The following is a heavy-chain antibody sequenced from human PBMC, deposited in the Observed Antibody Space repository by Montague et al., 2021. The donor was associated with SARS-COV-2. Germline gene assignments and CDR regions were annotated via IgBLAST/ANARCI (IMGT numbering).Heavy chain of an antibody. Sequence: SLRLSCEASGFYFSYAMHWVRQAPGKGLEWVALISNDGSNKHYAYSVKGRFTIPRDNSKSTLYLQVNSLRAEDTAVYYCARESGSFHDGGYFDYWGQGSLVTVSS. V-gene: IGHV3-30*04. CDR2: ISNDGSNK. CDR1: GFYFSYA. CDR3: ARESGSFHDGGYFDY. J-gene: IGHJ4*02. D-gene: IGHD1-26*01.